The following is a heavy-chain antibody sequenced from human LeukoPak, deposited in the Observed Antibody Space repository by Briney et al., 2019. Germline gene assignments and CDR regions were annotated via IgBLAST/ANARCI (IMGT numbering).Heavy chain of an antibody. CDR3: ASGWYYYYMDV. J-gene: IGHJ6*03. Sequence: ASVKVSCKGFWYTFTRHHMDWVGQGPGQGPEWMGRINPNSGGTNYAQKFQGRVTMTRDTSISTAYMELSRLRSDDTAVYYCASGWYYYYMDVWGKGTTVTVSS. V-gene: IGHV1-2*06. D-gene: IGHD2-15*01. CDR2: INPNSGGT. CDR1: WYTFTRHH.